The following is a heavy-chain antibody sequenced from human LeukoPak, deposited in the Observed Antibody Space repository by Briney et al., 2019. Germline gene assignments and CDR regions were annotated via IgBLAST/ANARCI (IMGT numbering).Heavy chain of an antibody. CDR2: IIPILGIA. J-gene: IGHJ5*02. CDR1: GGTFSSYA. Sequence: SVKVSCKASGGTFSSYAISWVRQAPGQGLEWMGRIIPILGIANYAQKFQGRVTITADKSTSTAYMELSSLRSEDTAVCYCARAPTMVRGVIYSWFDPWGQGTLVTVSS. V-gene: IGHV1-69*04. CDR3: ARAPTMVRGVIYSWFDP. D-gene: IGHD3-10*01.